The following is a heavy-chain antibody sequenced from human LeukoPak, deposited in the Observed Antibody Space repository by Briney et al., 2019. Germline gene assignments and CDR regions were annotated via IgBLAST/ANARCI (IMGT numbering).Heavy chain of an antibody. D-gene: IGHD5-24*01. Sequence: PGGSLRLSCAVSGFSVTNNYMSWVRQAPGKGLEWVSVFYVGGATYYADSVKGRITISRDNSENTLYLQMKSLRAEDTAVYYCARGDGYNFFDYWGQGTLVTVSS. CDR1: GFSVTNNY. V-gene: IGHV3-53*01. J-gene: IGHJ4*02. CDR2: FYVGGAT. CDR3: ARGDGYNFFDY.